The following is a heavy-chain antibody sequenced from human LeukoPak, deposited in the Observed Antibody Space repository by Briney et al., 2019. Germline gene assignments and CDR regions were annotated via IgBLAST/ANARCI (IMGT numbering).Heavy chain of an antibody. D-gene: IGHD1-7*01. J-gene: IGHJ6*02. CDR1: GFTFSSYA. CDR3: ARERELELLPSGYYYGMDV. Sequence: GGSLRLSCAASGFTFSSYAMSWVRQAPGKGLEWVSGISGSGDNTYYADSVKGRFTISRDNAKNSLYLQMNSLRAEDTAVYYCARERELELLPSGYYYGMDVWGQGTTVTVS. CDR2: ISGSGDNT. V-gene: IGHV3-23*01.